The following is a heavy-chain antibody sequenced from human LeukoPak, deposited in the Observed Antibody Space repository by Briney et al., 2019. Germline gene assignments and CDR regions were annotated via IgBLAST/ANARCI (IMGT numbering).Heavy chain of an antibody. CDR3: ADPDSGDPFDI. CDR2: IYYSGST. J-gene: IGHJ3*02. D-gene: IGHD1-14*01. Sequence: SETLSLTCTVSGGSISSGGYYWSWLRQHPGKGLEWIGYIYYSGSTYDNPSLKRHLNISVDTSKNQFSLKRTSGTPADTAVDDCADPDSGDPFDIWGQGTIGTVSS. CDR1: GGSISSGGYY. V-gene: IGHV4-31*01.